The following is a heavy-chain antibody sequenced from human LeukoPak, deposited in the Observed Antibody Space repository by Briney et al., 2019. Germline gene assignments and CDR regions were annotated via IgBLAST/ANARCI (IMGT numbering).Heavy chain of an antibody. CDR3: AKDGGVGATIFGTHDY. D-gene: IGHD1-26*01. CDR1: GFTFSSYA. V-gene: IGHV3-23*01. Sequence: GGSLRLSCAASGFTFSSYAISWVRQAPGKGLEWVSAISGSGGSTYYADSVKGRFTISRDNSKNTLYLQMNSLRAEDTAVYYCAKDGGVGATIFGTHDYWGQGTLVTVSS. CDR2: ISGSGGST. J-gene: IGHJ4*02.